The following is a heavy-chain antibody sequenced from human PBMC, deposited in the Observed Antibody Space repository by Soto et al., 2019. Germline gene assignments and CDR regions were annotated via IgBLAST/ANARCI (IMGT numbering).Heavy chain of an antibody. D-gene: IGHD3-3*01. Sequence: GGSLILSCAASGFTISSNYMSWVRQAPGKGLECVAVIKYDGSNKYYADSVKGRFTISRDNSKNTLYLQMNSLRDEDTAVYYCARESRFLEWLYLNCFDHWGQGTLVTVSS. CDR1: GFTISSNY. V-gene: IGHV3-30-3*01. J-gene: IGHJ5*02. CDR2: IKYDGSNK. CDR3: ARESRFLEWLYLNCFDH.